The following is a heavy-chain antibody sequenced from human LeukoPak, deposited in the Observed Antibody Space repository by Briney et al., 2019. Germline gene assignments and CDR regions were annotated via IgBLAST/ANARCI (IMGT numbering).Heavy chain of an antibody. V-gene: IGHV1-69*13. Sequence: AASVKVSCKASGGTFSSYAISWVRQAPGQGLEWMGGIIPIFGTANYAQKFQGRVTITADESTSTAYMELSSLRSEDTAVYYCARAGCSGGSCYSSYFDYWGRGTLVTVSS. CDR2: IIPIFGTA. D-gene: IGHD2-15*01. CDR1: GGTFSSYA. J-gene: IGHJ4*02. CDR3: ARAGCSGGSCYSSYFDY.